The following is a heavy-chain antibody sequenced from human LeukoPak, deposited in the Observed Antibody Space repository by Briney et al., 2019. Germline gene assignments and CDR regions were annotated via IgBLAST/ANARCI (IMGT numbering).Heavy chain of an antibody. CDR3: ARGPRPREYSSGWYGY. Sequence: ASVKVSCKASGYTFTSYDINWVRQATGQGLEWMGWMNPNSGNTGYAQKFQGRVTMTRNTPISTAYMELSSLRSEDTAVYYCARGPRPREYSSGWYGYWGQGTLVTVSS. CDR1: GYTFTSYD. V-gene: IGHV1-8*01. CDR2: MNPNSGNT. J-gene: IGHJ4*02. D-gene: IGHD6-19*01.